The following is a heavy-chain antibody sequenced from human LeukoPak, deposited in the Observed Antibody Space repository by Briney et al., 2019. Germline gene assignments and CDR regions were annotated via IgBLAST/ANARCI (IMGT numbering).Heavy chain of an antibody. J-gene: IGHJ5*02. V-gene: IGHV3-74*01. CDR2: INSDGSST. D-gene: IGHD3-10*01. Sequence: GGSLRLSCAASGFTFSSYWMHWVRQAPGKGLVWVSRINSDGSSTSYADSVKGRFTISRDNSENTLYLQMNSLRAEDTAVYYCAGYGSGSYDGWAWFDPWGQGTLVTVSS. CDR1: GFTFSSYW. CDR3: AGYGSGSYDGWAWFDP.